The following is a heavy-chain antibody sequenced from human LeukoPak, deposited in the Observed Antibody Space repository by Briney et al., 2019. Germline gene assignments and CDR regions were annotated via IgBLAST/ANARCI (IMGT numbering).Heavy chain of an antibody. Sequence: GGSLRLSCAISGLTFHDYAVTWVRQAPGKGLEWVSTIVGDSSKTYYADSVKGRFTISRDNSNYMLFLHMNNLRAEDTAIYYCAKQPYNYYYLDVWGKGTTVTVSS. CDR2: IVGDSSKT. V-gene: IGHV3-23*01. CDR3: AKQPYNYYYLDV. CDR1: GLTFHDYA. J-gene: IGHJ6*03. D-gene: IGHD2-21*01.